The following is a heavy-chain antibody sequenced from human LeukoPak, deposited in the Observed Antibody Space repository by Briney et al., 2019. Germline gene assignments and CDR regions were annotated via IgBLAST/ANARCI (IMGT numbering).Heavy chain of an antibody. CDR1: GGSIISTDSY. J-gene: IGHJ4*02. CDR2: VYYSGST. V-gene: IGHV4-39*01. CDR3: ARNRSDCSGGSCSFTGFDY. Sequence: SETLSLTCAVSGGSIISTDSYWGWIRQSPGKGLEWIGSVYYSGSTHYNPSLKSRLTISVDTSKNEFSLGLRFVTIADTAVYYCARNRSDCSGGSCSFTGFDYWGQGTLVSASS. D-gene: IGHD2-15*01.